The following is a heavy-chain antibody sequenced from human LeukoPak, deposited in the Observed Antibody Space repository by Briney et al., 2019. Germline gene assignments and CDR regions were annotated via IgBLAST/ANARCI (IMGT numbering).Heavy chain of an antibody. Sequence: GGSLRLSYAASGFTFSSYWMSWVRQAPGKGLEWVANIKQDGSEKYYVDSVKGRFTISRDNPKNTLYLQMNSLRAEDTAVYYCAKEIWPTVTTPGRTYFDYWGQGTLVTVSS. CDR3: AKEIWPTVTTPGRTYFDY. D-gene: IGHD4-17*01. V-gene: IGHV3-7*01. CDR2: IKQDGSEK. J-gene: IGHJ4*02. CDR1: GFTFSSYW.